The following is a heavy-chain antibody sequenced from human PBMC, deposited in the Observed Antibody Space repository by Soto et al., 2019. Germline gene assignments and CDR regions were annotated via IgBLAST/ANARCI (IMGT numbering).Heavy chain of an antibody. D-gene: IGHD2-21*02. CDR1: GGSISSGGYS. CDR2: IYHSGST. J-gene: IGHJ4*02. V-gene: IGHV4-30-2*01. CDR3: ARAGTASDYYFDY. Sequence: SETLSLTCAVSGGSISSGGYSWSWIRQPPGKGLEWIGYIYHSGSTYYNPSLKSRVTISVDRSKNQFSLKLSSVTAADTAVYYCARAGTASDYYFDYWGQGTRVTVSS.